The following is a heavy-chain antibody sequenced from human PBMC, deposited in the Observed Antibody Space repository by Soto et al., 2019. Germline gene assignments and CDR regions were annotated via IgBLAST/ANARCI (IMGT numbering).Heavy chain of an antibody. V-gene: IGHV5-51*01. Sequence: GESLKIACRGSGYNYNLHWISWVRQKPGRGLEWMGIIYPGDSDTRYNPSFQGQVTISVDKSINTAYLQWDSLEASDTATYYCARHLRSYDFFQYYYGIDVWGQGSTVTVSS. CDR1: GYNYNLHW. J-gene: IGHJ6*02. CDR2: IYPGDSDT. CDR3: ARHLRSYDFFQYYYGIDV. D-gene: IGHD3-16*01.